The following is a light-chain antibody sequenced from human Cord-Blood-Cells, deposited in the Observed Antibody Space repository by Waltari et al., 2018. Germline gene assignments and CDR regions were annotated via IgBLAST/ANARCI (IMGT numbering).Light chain of an antibody. V-gene: IGKV1-39*01. CDR2: AAP. Sequence: DIQMTQSPYSLSASVGDRVTITCRASQSISSYLNWYQQKPGKAPKLLIYAAPSLQSGVPSRFSGSGSGTDFTLTISSLQPEDFATYYCQQSYSTPPTFGQGTKVEIK. CDR1: QSISSY. J-gene: IGKJ1*01. CDR3: QQSYSTPPT.